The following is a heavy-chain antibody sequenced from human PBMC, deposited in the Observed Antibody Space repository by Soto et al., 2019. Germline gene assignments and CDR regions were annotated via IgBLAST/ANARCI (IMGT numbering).Heavy chain of an antibody. CDR1: GYTFTSYG. V-gene: IGHV1-18*01. D-gene: IGHD6-13*01. Sequence: ASVKVSCKASGYTFTSYGISWVRQAPGQGLEWMGWISAYNGNTNYAQKLQGRVTMTTDTSTSTAYMELRSLRSDDTAVYYCARDRTYSSSWPSYDYWGQGTLVTVSS. CDR3: ARDRTYSSSWPSYDY. CDR2: ISAYNGNT. J-gene: IGHJ4*02.